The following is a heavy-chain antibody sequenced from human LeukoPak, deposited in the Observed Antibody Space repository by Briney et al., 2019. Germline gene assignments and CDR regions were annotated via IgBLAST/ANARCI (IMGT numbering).Heavy chain of an antibody. CDR2: IHYGGNT. CDR1: GGSIRSSY. CDR3: ARLPGGY. D-gene: IGHD1-26*01. Sequence: PSETLSLTCTVSGGSIRSSYWGWIRQPPGKGLEWIGYIHYGGNTNYNPSLKSRVTISFDTSKNQFSLNLISATAADTAVYYCARLPGGYWGQGTLVIVSS. J-gene: IGHJ4*02. V-gene: IGHV4-59*08.